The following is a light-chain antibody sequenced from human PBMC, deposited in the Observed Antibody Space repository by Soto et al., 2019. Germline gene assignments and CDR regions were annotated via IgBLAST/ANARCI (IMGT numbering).Light chain of an antibody. J-gene: IGLJ2*01. CDR2: LNSDGSH. V-gene: IGLV4-69*01. Sequence: QLVLTQSPSASASLGASVKLTCTLSSGHSSYAIAWHQQQPEKGPRYLMRLNSDGSHSKGDGIPDRFSGSSSGAERYLTISSLQSEDEADYYCQTWGTGRLFGGGTKVTVL. CDR1: SGHSSYA. CDR3: QTWGTGRL.